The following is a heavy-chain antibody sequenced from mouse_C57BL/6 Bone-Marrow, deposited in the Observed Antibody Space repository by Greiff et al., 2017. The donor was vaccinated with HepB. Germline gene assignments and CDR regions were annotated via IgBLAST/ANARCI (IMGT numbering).Heavy chain of an antibody. D-gene: IGHD1-1*01. V-gene: IGHV5-17*01. Sequence: EVQLVESGGGLVKPGGSLKLSCAASGFTFSDYGMHWVRQAPEKGLEWVAYISSGSSTIYYADTVKGRFTISRDNAKNTLFLQMTSLRSEDTAMYYCAGGDYYDGSDWYFDVWGTGTTVTVSS. CDR1: GFTFSDYG. J-gene: IGHJ1*03. CDR2: ISSGSSTI. CDR3: AGGDYYDGSDWYFDV.